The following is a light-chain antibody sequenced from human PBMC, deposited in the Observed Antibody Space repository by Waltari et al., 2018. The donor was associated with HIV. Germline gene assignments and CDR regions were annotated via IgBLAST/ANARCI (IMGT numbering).Light chain of an antibody. CDR3: CSYAGSSTHGV. CDR1: SRDVGSYNL. CDR2: EVS. J-gene: IGLJ3*02. V-gene: IGLV2-23*02. Sequence: QSALTQPASVSGSPGQSITISCTGTSRDVGSYNLVSWYQQHPGKAPKLKIYEVSKRPSGVSKLCSCSRSGNTVSLTIYGLQAEDEADYYCCSYAGSSTHGVFGGGTKLTVL.